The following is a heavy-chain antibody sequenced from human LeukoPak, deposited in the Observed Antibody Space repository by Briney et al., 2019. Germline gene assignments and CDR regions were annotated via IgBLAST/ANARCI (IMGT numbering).Heavy chain of an antibody. CDR3: ASPGEYYYDSSGYYKYFQH. V-gene: IGHV1-8*01. CDR2: MNPNSGNK. Sequence: ASVKVSCKASGYTFTSYDINWVRQATGQGLEWMGWMNPNSGNKGYAQKFQGRVTMTRNTSISTAYMELSSLRSEDTAVYYCASPGEYYYDSSGYYKYFQHWGQGTLVTVSS. J-gene: IGHJ1*01. CDR1: GYTFTSYD. D-gene: IGHD3-22*01.